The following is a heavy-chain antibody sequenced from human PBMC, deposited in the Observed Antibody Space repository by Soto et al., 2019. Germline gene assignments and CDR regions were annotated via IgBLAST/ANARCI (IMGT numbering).Heavy chain of an antibody. CDR1: GGSISSGGYY. CDR3: TRVEGEGIADY. J-gene: IGHJ4*02. V-gene: IGHV4-31*03. CDR2: IYDSGST. D-gene: IGHD6-13*01. Sequence: QVQLQESGPGLVKPSQTLSLTCTVSGGSISSGGYYWSWIRQHPGKGLDWIGYIYDSGSTYYNPYIKSRVTLSVDTYKNKFYLKLSSVTAADTAVYYCTRVEGEGIADYWGQGTLVTVSS.